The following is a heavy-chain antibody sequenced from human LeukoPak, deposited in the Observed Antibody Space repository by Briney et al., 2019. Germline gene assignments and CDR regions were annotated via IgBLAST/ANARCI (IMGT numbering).Heavy chain of an antibody. J-gene: IGHJ5*02. D-gene: IGHD6-13*01. CDR2: MNPNSGNT. CDR3: ARARPGIAAAGPPLGDNWFDP. CDR1: GYTFTCYY. V-gene: IGHV1-8*02. Sequence: GASVKVSCEASGYTFTCYYMHWVRQATGQGLEWMGWMNPNSGNTGYAQKFQGRVTMTRNTSISTAYMELSSLRSEDTAVYYCARARPGIAAAGPPLGDNWFDPWGQGTLVTVSS.